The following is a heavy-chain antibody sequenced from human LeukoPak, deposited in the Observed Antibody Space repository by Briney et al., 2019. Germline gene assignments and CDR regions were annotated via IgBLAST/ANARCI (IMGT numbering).Heavy chain of an antibody. Sequence: PSETLSLTCGVSGGSLSFYYWSWIRQSPGKGLEWIAEISQNGDSNYNMSLKSRVTISLDKSKNQVSLKLNSVTAADTAVYYCARGRGWGYSSTKTSRYFDLWGRGTLVTVSS. J-gene: IGHJ2*01. CDR1: GGSLSFYY. CDR2: ISQNGDS. V-gene: IGHV4-34*01. CDR3: ARGRGWGYSSTKTSRYFDL. D-gene: IGHD4-11*01.